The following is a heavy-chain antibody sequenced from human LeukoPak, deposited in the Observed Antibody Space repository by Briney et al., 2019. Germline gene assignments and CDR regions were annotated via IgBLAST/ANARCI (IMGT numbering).Heavy chain of an antibody. CDR2: LSGSGGNT. CDR3: AKGLGYCSAGRCSESGAFEI. V-gene: IGHV3-23*01. CDR1: GFTFNSYA. D-gene: IGHD2-15*01. J-gene: IGHJ3*02. Sequence: PGGSLRLSCAASGFTFNSYAMSWVRQAPAKGLEWVSSLSGSGGNTCYADSVKGRFTIARDNSKNTVSLQMNSLRDEDTAVYYCAKGLGYCSAGRCSESGAFEIWGQGTLVTVSS.